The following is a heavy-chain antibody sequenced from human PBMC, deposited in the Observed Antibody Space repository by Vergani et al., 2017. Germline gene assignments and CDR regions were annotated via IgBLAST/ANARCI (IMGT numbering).Heavy chain of an antibody. D-gene: IGHD3-22*01. CDR3: ARDHYDSSGYYY. CDR1: GGTFSSYT. Sequence: QVQLVQSGAEVKKPGSSVKVSCKASGGTFSSYTISWVRQAPGQGLEWMGRTIPILGIANYAQKFQGRVTITADKSTSTAYMELSSLRSEDTAVYYCARDHYDSSGYYYWGQGTLVTVSS. CDR2: TIPILGIA. V-gene: IGHV1-69*08. J-gene: IGHJ4*02.